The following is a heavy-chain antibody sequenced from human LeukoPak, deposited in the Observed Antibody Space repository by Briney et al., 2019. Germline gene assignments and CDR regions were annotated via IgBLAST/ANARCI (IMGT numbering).Heavy chain of an antibody. J-gene: IGHJ4*02. D-gene: IGHD3-22*01. Sequence: GGSLRLSCAASGFTFSSYAMGWVRQAPGKGLEWVSAISGSGGSTYYADSVKGRFTISRDNFKNTLYLQMNSLRAEDTAVYYCAISVRSSGYTSDYFDYWGQGTLVTVSS. CDR1: GFTFSSYA. V-gene: IGHV3-23*01. CDR3: AISVRSSGYTSDYFDY. CDR2: ISGSGGST.